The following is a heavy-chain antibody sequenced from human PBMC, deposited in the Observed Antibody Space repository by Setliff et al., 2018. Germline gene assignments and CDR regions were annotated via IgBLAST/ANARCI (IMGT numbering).Heavy chain of an antibody. D-gene: IGHD2-15*01. CDR1: GFLYSNNA. J-gene: IGHJ4*02. CDR2: ISYDGTIK. CDR3: ASSSGGNYEAYFDY. Sequence: GGSLRLSCAASGFLYSNNAFHWVRQTPGKGLEWVAVISYDGTIKHYVDSVKGRFSISRDNSQNTLSLQMNSLSPEDTALYYCASSSGGNYEAYFDYWGQGTLVTVSS. V-gene: IGHV3-30*04.